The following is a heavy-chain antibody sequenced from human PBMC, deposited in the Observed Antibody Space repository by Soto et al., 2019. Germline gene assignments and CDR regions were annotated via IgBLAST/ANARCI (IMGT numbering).Heavy chain of an antibody. CDR1: GDSITNGDYY. CDR2: ISFSRSA. J-gene: IGHJ3*02. V-gene: IGHV4-30-4*01. Sequence: VQLQESGPGLVKPSQTLSLSCTVSGDSITNGDYYWSWIRQPPGKGLEWIGYISFSRSAYYTPSLKXRXTLXSETSKNQFSPKLSSVTAADTAVYYCARVRYSATWYITFDIWGRGTLVTVSS. D-gene: IGHD6-13*01. CDR3: ARVRYSATWYITFDI.